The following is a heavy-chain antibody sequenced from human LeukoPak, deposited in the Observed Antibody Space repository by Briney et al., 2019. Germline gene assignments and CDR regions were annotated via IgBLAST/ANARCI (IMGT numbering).Heavy chain of an antibody. D-gene: IGHD3-3*01. J-gene: IGHJ4*02. CDR2: IIPIFGIA. Sequence: SVRVSSKASGGTFSIYAISWVRQAPGQGLEWMGRIIPIFGIANYTQKFQGRVTITADKSTSAAYMELSRLRSEDTAVYYCAREEDRYDFWSGYYNPFDYWGQGTLVTVSS. CDR1: GGTFSIYA. V-gene: IGHV1-69*10. CDR3: AREEDRYDFWSGYYNPFDY.